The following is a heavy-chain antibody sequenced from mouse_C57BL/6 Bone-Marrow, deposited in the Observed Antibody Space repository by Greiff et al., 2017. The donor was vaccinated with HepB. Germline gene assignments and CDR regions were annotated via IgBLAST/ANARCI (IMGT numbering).Heavy chain of an antibody. CDR3: ARQGDYAMDY. J-gene: IGHJ4*01. V-gene: IGHV5-12*01. CDR2: ISNGGGST. Sequence: EVMLVESGGGLVQPGGSLKLSCAASGFTFSDYYMYWVRQTPEKRLEWVAYISNGGGSTYYPDTVKGRFTISRDNAKNTLYLQMSRLKSEDTAMYYCARQGDYAMDYWGQGTSVTVSS. CDR1: GFTFSDYY.